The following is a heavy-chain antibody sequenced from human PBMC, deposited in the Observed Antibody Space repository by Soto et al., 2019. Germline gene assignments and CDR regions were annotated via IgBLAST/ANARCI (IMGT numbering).Heavy chain of an antibody. CDR2: IYPGDSDT. V-gene: IGHV5-51*01. Sequence: GESLKISCKASGYSFTSYWIGWVRQMPGKGLEWMGIIYPGDSDTRYSPSFQGQVTISADKSISTAYLQWSSLKASDTAMYYCAGGGVRGVITRTRDYYGMDVWGQGTTVTSP. CDR3: AGGGVRGVITRTRDYYGMDV. D-gene: IGHD3-10*01. CDR1: GYSFTSYW. J-gene: IGHJ6*02.